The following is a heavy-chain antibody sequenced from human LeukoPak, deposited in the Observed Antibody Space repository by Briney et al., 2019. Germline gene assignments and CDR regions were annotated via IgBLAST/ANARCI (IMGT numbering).Heavy chain of an antibody. Sequence: ASVKVSCKAFGYTFTSYDINWVRQATGQGLEWMGWMNPNSGNTGYAQKFQGRVTITRNTSISTAYMELSSLRSEDTAVYYCARARGGVVVVAASKSYYYYYMDVWGKGTTVTVSS. CDR1: GYTFTSYD. D-gene: IGHD2-15*01. J-gene: IGHJ6*03. CDR2: MNPNSGNT. CDR3: ARARGGVVVVAASKSYYYYYMDV. V-gene: IGHV1-8*03.